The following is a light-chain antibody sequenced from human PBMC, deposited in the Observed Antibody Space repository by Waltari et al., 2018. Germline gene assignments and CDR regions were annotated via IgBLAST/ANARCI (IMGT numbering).Light chain of an antibody. Sequence: DIQMTQSPSSLSASVGDRVTITCRASHGIRNSLAWYQQYPGQAPQLLVFGTSRLQSGVPSRFSGRGSGTDYSLTISSLQPEDFGTYYCQQYYDVILTFGGGTKEE. V-gene: IGKV1-NL1*01. CDR2: GTS. CDR3: QQYYDVILT. J-gene: IGKJ4*01. CDR1: HGIRNS.